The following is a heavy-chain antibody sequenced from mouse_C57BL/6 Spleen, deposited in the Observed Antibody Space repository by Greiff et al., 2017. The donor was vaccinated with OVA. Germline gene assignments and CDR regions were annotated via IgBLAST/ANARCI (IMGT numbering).Heavy chain of an antibody. J-gene: IGHJ3*01. V-gene: IGHV1-82*01. CDR2: IYPGDGDT. CDR3: ARGPGFAY. CDR1: GYAFSSSW. Sequence: VKLQESGPELVKPGASVKISCKASGYAFSSSWMNWVKQRPGKGLEWIGRIYPGDGDTNYNGKFKGKATLTADKSSSTAYMQLSSLTSEDSAVYFCARGPGFAYWGQGTLVTVSA.